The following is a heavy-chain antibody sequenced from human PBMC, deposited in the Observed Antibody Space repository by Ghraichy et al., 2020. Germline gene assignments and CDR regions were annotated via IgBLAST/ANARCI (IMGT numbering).Heavy chain of an antibody. Sequence: SETLSLTCTVSGGSISSYYWSWIRQPPGKGLEWIGYIYYSGSTNYNPSLKSRVTISVDTSKNQFSLKLSSVTAADTAVYYCARHGAVIRHFDYWGQGTLVTVSS. CDR1: GGSISSYY. V-gene: IGHV4-59*08. CDR2: IYYSGST. J-gene: IGHJ4*02. CDR3: ARHGAVIRHFDY. D-gene: IGHD3-16*02.